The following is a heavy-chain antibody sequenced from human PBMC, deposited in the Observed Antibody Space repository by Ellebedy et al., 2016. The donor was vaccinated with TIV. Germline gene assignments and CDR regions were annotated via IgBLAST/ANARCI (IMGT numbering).Heavy chain of an antibody. CDR2: ISGSGGST. D-gene: IGHD5-24*01. V-gene: IGHV3-23*01. Sequence: GESLKISCAASGFTFSSYWMSWVRQAPGKGLEWVSAISGSGGSTYYADSVKGRFTISRDNSKNTLYLQMNSLRAEDTAVYYCAKRDGYFDYWGQGTLVTVSS. CDR1: GFTFSSYW. J-gene: IGHJ4*02. CDR3: AKRDGYFDY.